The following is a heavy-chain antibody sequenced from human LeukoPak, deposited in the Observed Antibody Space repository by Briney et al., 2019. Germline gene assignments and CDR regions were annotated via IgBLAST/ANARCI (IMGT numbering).Heavy chain of an antibody. J-gene: IGHJ5*02. V-gene: IGHV3-74*01. Sequence: GGSLRLSCAASGFTFSSYSMNWVRQVPGKGLLWVSRIDPEGTNTLYADSVKGRFTISRDNAKNTLYLQMNNLRAEDTAIYYCARDRRIAVAGNWFDPWGQGTLVTVTS. CDR3: ARDRRIAVAGNWFDP. CDR2: IDPEGTNT. CDR1: GFTFSSYS. D-gene: IGHD6-19*01.